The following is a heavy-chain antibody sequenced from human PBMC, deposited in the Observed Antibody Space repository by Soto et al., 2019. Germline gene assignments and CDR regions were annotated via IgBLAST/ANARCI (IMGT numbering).Heavy chain of an antibody. CDR3: AKDLSPLEDQPLPTYFDY. D-gene: IGHD2-2*01. Sequence: GGSLRLSCAASGFTFSSYGMHWVRQAPGKGLEWVAVISYDGSNKYYADSVKGRFTISRDNSKNTLYLQMNSLRAEDTAVYYCAKDLSPLEDQPLPTYFDYWGQGTLVTVSS. V-gene: IGHV3-30*18. CDR1: GFTFSSYG. CDR2: ISYDGSNK. J-gene: IGHJ4*02.